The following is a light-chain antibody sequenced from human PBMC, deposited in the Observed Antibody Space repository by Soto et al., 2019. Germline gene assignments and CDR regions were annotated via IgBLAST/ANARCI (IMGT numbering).Light chain of an antibody. Sequence: DIVMTQSPDSLAVSLGERATINCKSSQSVLYSSNNKNYLAWYQQKPGQPPKLLIYWASTRESGVPDRFRGSGSGTDFTLTIGSRQAEGVAVYYCQQYYRTRITFGQGTRLELK. CDR1: QSVLYSSNNKNY. CDR3: QQYYRTRIT. V-gene: IGKV4-1*01. CDR2: WAS. J-gene: IGKJ5*01.